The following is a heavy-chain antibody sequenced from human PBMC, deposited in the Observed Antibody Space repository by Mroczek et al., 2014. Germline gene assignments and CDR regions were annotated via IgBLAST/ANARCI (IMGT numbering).Heavy chain of an antibody. J-gene: IGHJ4*02. Sequence: AWVRQAPGKGLEWVGRIRNKANSYTTDYAASVKGRFTISRDDSKNSLYLQMNSLKTEDTAVYYCSRDDGKDGYIYWGQGTLVTVSS. CDR2: IRNKANSYTT. CDR3: SRDDGKDGYIY. D-gene: IGHD5-24*01. V-gene: IGHV3-72*01.